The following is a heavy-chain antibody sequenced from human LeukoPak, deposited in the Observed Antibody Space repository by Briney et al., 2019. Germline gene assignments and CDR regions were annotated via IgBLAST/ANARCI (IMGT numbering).Heavy chain of an antibody. V-gene: IGHV3-66*01. D-gene: IGHD3-22*01. CDR1: GFTVSSSY. Sequence: PGGSLRLSCAVSGFTVSSSYMSWVRLAPGKGLEWVSVIFRSGSTYYADSVKGRFTISRDNSKNTVYLQMNSLRAEDTAVYYCARDYYGTTGYLAYWGQGTLVTVSP. CDR2: IFRSGST. J-gene: IGHJ4*02. CDR3: ARDYYGTTGYLAY.